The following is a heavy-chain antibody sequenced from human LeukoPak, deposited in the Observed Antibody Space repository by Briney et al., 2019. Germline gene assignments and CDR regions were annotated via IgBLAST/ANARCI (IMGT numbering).Heavy chain of an antibody. V-gene: IGHV5-51*01. Sequence: GESLKISCKGSGYSFTSYWIGWVRQMPGKGLEWMGVIYPGVSDTRYSPSFQGQVTIPADKSISTAYLQWSSLKASDTAMSFCARQGSAYNSGSADYWGQGTLVTVSS. CDR2: IYPGVSDT. D-gene: IGHD5-18*01. CDR3: ARQGSAYNSGSADY. CDR1: GYSFTSYW. J-gene: IGHJ4*02.